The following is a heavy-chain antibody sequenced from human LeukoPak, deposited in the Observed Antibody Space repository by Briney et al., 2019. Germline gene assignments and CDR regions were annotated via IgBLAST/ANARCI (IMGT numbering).Heavy chain of an antibody. Sequence: PGGSLRLSCAASGFTFRSYGMHWVRQAPGKGLEWVAFIRNDESKKYYADSVNGRFTISRDNSKNTLYLQMNSLRTDDTAVYFCARDPGGSQSTWGQGTLVTVSS. V-gene: IGHV3-30*02. J-gene: IGHJ5*02. D-gene: IGHD1-26*01. CDR3: ARDPGGSQST. CDR1: GFTFRSYG. CDR2: IRNDESKK.